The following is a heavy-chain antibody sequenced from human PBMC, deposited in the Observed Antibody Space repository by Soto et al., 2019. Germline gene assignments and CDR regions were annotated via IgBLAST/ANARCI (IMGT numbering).Heavy chain of an antibody. CDR3: ARQRTTVVTQAYFDH. J-gene: IGHJ4*02. D-gene: IGHD2-21*02. V-gene: IGHV4-39*01. Sequence: SETLSLTCSVSGESISSSSYYWGWIRQPPGKGLEWIGSIYYSGRTYYNPSFKSRVTISIDTSKNQFSLKLSSVTATDTAVYYCARQRTTVVTQAYFDHWGQGALVTVSS. CDR1: GESISSSSYY. CDR2: IYYSGRT.